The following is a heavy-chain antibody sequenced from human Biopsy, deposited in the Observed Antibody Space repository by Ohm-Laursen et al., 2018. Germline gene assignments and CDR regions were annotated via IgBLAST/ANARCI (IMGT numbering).Heavy chain of an antibody. CDR2: VIPISNTA. CDR1: GGSLSDYG. V-gene: IGHV1-69*06. J-gene: IGHJ4*02. D-gene: IGHD4-17*01. Sequence: SVKVSCKASGGSLSDYGLSWGRQAPGRGLEWMGRVIPISNTANYAQNFQDRLTITADRSTNTAYMELNSLRSEDTAVYFCATLTEDYGASPDSWGQGTLVVVSS. CDR3: ATLTEDYGASPDS.